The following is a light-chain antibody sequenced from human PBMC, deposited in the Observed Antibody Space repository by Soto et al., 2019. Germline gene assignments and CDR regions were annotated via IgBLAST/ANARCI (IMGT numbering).Light chain of an antibody. Sequence: EIVLTQSPGTLSLSPGERATLSCRASQSVSSSYLAWYQQKPGQAPRLLIYGASSRATGIPDRFSGSGSGTDFTSTISRQEHEDFAVYYCQQYGSSPPWTFGKGTKVEIK. J-gene: IGKJ1*01. CDR1: QSVSSSY. V-gene: IGKV3-20*01. CDR3: QQYGSSPPWT. CDR2: GAS.